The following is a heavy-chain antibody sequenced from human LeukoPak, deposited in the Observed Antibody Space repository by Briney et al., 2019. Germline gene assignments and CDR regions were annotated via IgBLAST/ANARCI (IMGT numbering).Heavy chain of an antibody. V-gene: IGHV1-2*02. CDR3: ARDTMVRGVSYGMDV. Sequence: ASVKVSCKASGYTFTGYYMHWVRQAPGQGLEWMGWINPNSGGTNYAQKFQGRVTMTRDTSISTAYMELSSLRSDDTAVYYCARDTMVRGVSYGMDVWGQGTTVTVS. CDR1: GYTFTGYY. J-gene: IGHJ6*02. D-gene: IGHD3-10*01. CDR2: INPNSGGT.